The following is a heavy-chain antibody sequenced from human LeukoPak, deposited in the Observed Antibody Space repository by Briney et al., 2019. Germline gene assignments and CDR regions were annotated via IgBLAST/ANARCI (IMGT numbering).Heavy chain of an antibody. CDR3: ARLPLGSWGWFDP. CDR2: IKPDGSQT. D-gene: IGHD6-13*01. Sequence: PGGSLRLSCVGSGFTFSSHWMDWVRQAPGKGLGWVAHIKPDGSQTYYVDSVKGRFTVSRDNAKNSLYLHMGSLRAEDTATYYCARLPLGSWGWFDPWGQGTLVTVSS. J-gene: IGHJ5*02. V-gene: IGHV3-7*01. CDR1: GFTFSSHW.